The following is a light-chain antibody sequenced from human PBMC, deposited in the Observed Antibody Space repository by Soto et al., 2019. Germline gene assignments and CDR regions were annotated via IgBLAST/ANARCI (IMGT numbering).Light chain of an antibody. CDR1: QSVSSY. Sequence: EIVLTQSPATLSLSPGERATLSCRASQSVSSYLAWYQQKPGQAPRLLIYDASNRATGIPDRFSGSGSGTDFTLTISSLEPEDFAVYYCQQRSNSFGQGTRLEIK. CDR2: DAS. CDR3: QQRSNS. V-gene: IGKV3-11*01. J-gene: IGKJ5*01.